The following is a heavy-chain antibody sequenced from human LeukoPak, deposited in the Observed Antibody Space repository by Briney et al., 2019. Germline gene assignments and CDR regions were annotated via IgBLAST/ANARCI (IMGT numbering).Heavy chain of an antibody. Sequence: ASVKVSCKASGYTFTIYGISWVRQAPGQGLEWMGWISGYNGNTNYAQKFQGRVTMTTDTSTSTAYMELRSLRSDDTAVYYCAREQPGSLYYYYMDVWGKGTTVTVSS. CDR3: AREQPGSLYYYYMDV. D-gene: IGHD3-10*01. V-gene: IGHV1-18*01. CDR1: GYTFTIYG. J-gene: IGHJ6*03. CDR2: ISGYNGNT.